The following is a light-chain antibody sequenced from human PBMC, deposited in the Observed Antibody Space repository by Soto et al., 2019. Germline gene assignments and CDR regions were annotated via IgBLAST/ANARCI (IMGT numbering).Light chain of an antibody. Sequence: QSALTQPPSASGSPGQSVTISCTGTSSDVGGYNYVSWYQQHPGKAPKLMIYEVSKRPSGVPDRFSGSKSGNTASLTDSGLQAEDEADYYCSSYAGSNNPLFGGGTKLTVL. J-gene: IGLJ2*01. CDR1: SSDVGGYNY. CDR3: SSYAGSNNPL. CDR2: EVS. V-gene: IGLV2-8*01.